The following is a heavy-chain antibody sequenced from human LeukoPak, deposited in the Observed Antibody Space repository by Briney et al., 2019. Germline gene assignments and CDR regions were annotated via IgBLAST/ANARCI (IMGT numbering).Heavy chain of an antibody. CDR3: ARDRIYGDYVDY. J-gene: IGHJ4*02. D-gene: IGHD4-17*01. CDR1: GFTFSSYS. Sequence: PGGSLRLSCAASGFTFSSYSMNWVRQAPGKGLEWVSSISSSSSYIYYADSAKGRFTISRDNAKNSLYLQMNSLRAEDTAVYYCARDRIYGDYVDYWGQGTLVTVSS. CDR2: ISSSSSYI. V-gene: IGHV3-21*01.